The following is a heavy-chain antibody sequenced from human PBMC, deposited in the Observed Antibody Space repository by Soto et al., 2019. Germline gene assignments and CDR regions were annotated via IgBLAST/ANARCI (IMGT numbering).Heavy chain of an antibody. CDR1: GGSISSGDYY. CDR2: IYYSGST. J-gene: IGHJ6*02. CDR3: ARGGGYYYYGMDV. Sequence: PSETLSITCTVSGGSISSGDYYWSWIRQPPGKGLEWIGYIYYSGSTYYNPSLKSRVTISVDTSKNQFSLKLSSVTAADTAVYYCARGGGYYYYGMDVWGQGTTVTVSS. D-gene: IGHD3-10*01. V-gene: IGHV4-30-4*01.